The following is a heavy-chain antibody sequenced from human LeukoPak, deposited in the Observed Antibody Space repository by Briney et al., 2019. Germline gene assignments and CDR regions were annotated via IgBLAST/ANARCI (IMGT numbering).Heavy chain of an antibody. J-gene: IGHJ4*02. CDR2: VSRSDGTT. CDR1: GFTFSSYA. D-gene: IGHD1-26*01. V-gene: IGHV3-23*01. Sequence: GGSLRLSCAASGFTFSSYAMSWVRQAPGKGLEWVSGVSRSDGTTYFADSVKGRFTISRDNSKNTLFLQMNSLRAEDTAIYYCAKGEWELRSDIVFDYWGQGALVTVSS. CDR3: AKGEWELRSDIVFDY.